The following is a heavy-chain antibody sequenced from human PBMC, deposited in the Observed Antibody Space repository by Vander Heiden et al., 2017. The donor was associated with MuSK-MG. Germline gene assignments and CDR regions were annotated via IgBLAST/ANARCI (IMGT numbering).Heavy chain of an antibody. CDR3: AIDRGGVFDY. CDR2: INSDGRST. D-gene: IGHD3-10*01. V-gene: IGHV3-74*01. Sequence: EVQLVESGGGLVQPGGSLRLSCAASGFTFSSYWMQWVRRAPGKGLVWVSRINSDGRSTSYAVSVKGRFTISRVNAKNTLYLHLNSLRAEGAAVYYCAIDRGGVFDYWGQGTMVNVSS. J-gene: IGHJ4*02. CDR1: GFTFSSYW.